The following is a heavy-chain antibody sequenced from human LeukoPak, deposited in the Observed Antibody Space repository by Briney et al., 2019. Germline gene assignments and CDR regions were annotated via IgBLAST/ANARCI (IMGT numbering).Heavy chain of an antibody. CDR3: VKDRCDRSTCPEV. CDR2: ISHSGGSA. J-gene: IGHJ4*02. V-gene: IGHV3-23*01. D-gene: IGHD3-16*02. Sequence: HPGGSLRLSCAASGFTFSTYAMSWVRQAPGEGLEWVSCISHSGGSAYYTDSVKGRFTISRDNSKNTLHLQMSSLRAEDTARYFCVKDRCDRSTCPEVWGQGIMVTVSS. CDR1: GFTFSTYA.